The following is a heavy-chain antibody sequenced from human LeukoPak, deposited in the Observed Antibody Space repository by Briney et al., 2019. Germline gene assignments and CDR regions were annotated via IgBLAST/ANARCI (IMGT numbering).Heavy chain of an antibody. CDR1: GGSISSSSYY. CDR3: ARHVEIAARPRWFDP. CDR2: IYYSGST. Sequence: SETLSLTCTVSGGSISSSSYYWGWVRQPPGKGLEWIGNIYYSGSTYYNPSLKSRVTISVDTSKNQFSLKLSSVTAADTAVYYCARHVEIAARPRWFDPWGPGTLVTVSS. J-gene: IGHJ5*02. V-gene: IGHV4-39*01. D-gene: IGHD6-6*01.